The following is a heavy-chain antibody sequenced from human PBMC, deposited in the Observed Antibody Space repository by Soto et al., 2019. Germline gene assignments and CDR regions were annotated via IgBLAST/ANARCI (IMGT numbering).Heavy chain of an antibody. V-gene: IGHV3-74*01. Sequence: EVQLVESGGGLVQPGGSLRLSCAASGFTFNTYWMHWVRQAPGKGLVWVSRINNDASSTSYADSVKGRLTVSRDNAKNTLYLHLYNLRAEDTAVYYCASGVVAGAGTYYNDFWGRGTLVTVSS. CDR2: INNDASST. J-gene: IGHJ4*02. CDR3: ASGVVAGAGTYYNDF. D-gene: IGHD3-10*01. CDR1: GFTFNTYW.